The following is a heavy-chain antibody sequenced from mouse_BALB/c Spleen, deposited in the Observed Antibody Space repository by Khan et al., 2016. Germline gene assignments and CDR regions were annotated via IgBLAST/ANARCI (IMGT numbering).Heavy chain of an antibody. V-gene: IGHV7-3*02. CDR2: IRNKANGYTT. CDR1: GFTFTDYY. J-gene: IGHJ2*01. Sequence: EVELVESGGGLVQPGGSLRLSCATSGFTFTDYYMSWVRQPPGKALEWLGFIRNKANGYTTEYSASVKGRFTISRDNSQSILYLRMNTLRAEDSATYYCARDTYFDYWGQGTTLTVSS. CDR3: ARDTYFDY.